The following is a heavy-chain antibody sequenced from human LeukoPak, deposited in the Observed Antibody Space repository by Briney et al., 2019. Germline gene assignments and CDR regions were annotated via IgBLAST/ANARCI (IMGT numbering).Heavy chain of an antibody. V-gene: IGHV3-21*01. CDR3: ARDRVNIVVVSASEF. Sequence: VGSLRLSCAASGFTFSDYTMNWVRQAPGKGLEWVSSITSSSTYIYYADSVKGRFTISRDNAKNSLYLKMNSLRAEDTAVYYWARDRVNIVVVSASEFWGQGTLVTVSP. CDR1: GFTFSDYT. CDR2: ITSSSTYI. J-gene: IGHJ4*02. D-gene: IGHD2-21*01.